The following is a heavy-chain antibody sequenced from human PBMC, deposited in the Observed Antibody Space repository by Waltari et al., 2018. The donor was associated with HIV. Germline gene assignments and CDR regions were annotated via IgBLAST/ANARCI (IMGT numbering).Heavy chain of an antibody. V-gene: IGHV1-2*02. CDR3: AGSHSSGWYVWFDP. CDR2: INPKNGGN. D-gene: IGHD6-19*01. J-gene: IGHJ5*02. Sequence: QVQLVQSGAEVKKPGASVKVSCKASGYTFTDYYLHWVRQAPGQGLEWMGWINPKNGGNKYAQKFQGRVTMTTDTSISTAYMEVRMLISDDTAVYFCAGSHSSGWYVWFDPWGQGTLVTVS. CDR1: GYTFTDYY.